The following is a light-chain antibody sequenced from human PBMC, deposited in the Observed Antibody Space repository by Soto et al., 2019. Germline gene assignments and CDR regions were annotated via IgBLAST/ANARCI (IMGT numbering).Light chain of an antibody. J-gene: IGLJ2*01. CDR3: AAWDDSLNGPV. Sequence: QSVLTQPPSVSEAPRQRVTISCSGSSSNIGNNAVNWYQQLPGKAPKLLIYYDDLLPSGVSDRFSGSTSGTSASLAISGRQSEDEADYYCAAWDDSLNGPVFGGGTKLTVL. CDR2: YDD. CDR1: SSNIGNNA. V-gene: IGLV1-36*01.